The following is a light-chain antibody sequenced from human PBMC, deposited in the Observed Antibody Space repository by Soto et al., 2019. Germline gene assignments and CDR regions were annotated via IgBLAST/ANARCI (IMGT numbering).Light chain of an antibody. CDR3: QQDASSRT. J-gene: IGKJ1*01. CDR1: QIFSGSY. Sequence: ETVLTQSPGTLSLSPGERATLSCRASQIFSGSYLAWYQQRPGQAPRLLIYDTSSRATGIPDRFSGSGSGTDFTLSTSRLEAEDFAVYFCQQDASSRTFGQGTKVEIK. V-gene: IGKV3-20*01. CDR2: DTS.